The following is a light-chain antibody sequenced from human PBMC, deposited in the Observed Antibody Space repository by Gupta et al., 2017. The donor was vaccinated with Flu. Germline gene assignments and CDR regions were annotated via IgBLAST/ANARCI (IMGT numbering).Light chain of an antibody. V-gene: IGLV5-45*03. Sequence: QAVLTQPSSLSASPGASASLTCTLRSGINVGTYRIYWYQQKPGSPPQYLLRYKSDSDKQQGSGVPSRFSGSKYASANAGILLISGLQSEDDSYYYCMIWHSSAGGFGGGTNLTVL. CDR3: MIWHSSAGG. J-gene: IGLJ3*02. CDR1: SGINVGTYR. CDR2: YKSDSDK.